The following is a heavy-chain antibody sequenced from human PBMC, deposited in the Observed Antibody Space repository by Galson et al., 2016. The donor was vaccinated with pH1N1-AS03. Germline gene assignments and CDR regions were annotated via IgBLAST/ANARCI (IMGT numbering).Heavy chain of an antibody. CDR3: ASRSSVLYSYGSDV. Sequence: ETLSLTCSVSGDSLDTFSWTWIRQPPGKGLEWIGFTFYGGSTHYNPSLKSRITISVDTSKNLFSLQLKSVTAADPAVYYCASRSSVLYSYGSDVWGQGTTVIVSS. D-gene: IGHD3-10*01. CDR1: GDSLDTFS. V-gene: IGHV4-59*01. CDR2: TFYGGST. J-gene: IGHJ6*02.